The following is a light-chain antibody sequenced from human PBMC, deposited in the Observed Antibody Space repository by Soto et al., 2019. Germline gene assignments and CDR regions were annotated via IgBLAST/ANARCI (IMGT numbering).Light chain of an antibody. J-gene: IGKJ1*01. Sequence: DIVMTQSPDSLAVSLGERATLNCKSSQSLLYSSNNKNYLAWYQQKPRQPPKLLIYWASTRESGVPDRFSGSGSGTDVTLTIRSLQAEDVAVYYCQQYYSPPSTFGQGTKVEIK. CDR2: WAS. V-gene: IGKV4-1*01. CDR1: QSLLYSSNNKNY. CDR3: QQYYSPPST.